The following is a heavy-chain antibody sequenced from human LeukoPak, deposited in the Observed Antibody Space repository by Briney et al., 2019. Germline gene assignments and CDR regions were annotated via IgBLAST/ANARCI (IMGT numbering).Heavy chain of an antibody. CDR1: GYTFTSYG. Sequence: ASVKVSCKASGYTFTSYGISWVRQAPGQGLEWMGWISAYNGNTNYAQKLQGRVTMTTDTSTSTAYMELSSLRSEDTAVYYCARVLIAPLGETDAPYSLGMDVWGQGTTVTVSS. V-gene: IGHV1-18*01. CDR2: ISAYNGNT. CDR3: ARVLIAPLGETDAPYSLGMDV. D-gene: IGHD3-16*01. J-gene: IGHJ6*02.